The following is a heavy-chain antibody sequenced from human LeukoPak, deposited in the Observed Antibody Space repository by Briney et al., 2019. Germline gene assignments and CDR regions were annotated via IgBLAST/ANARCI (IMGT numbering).Heavy chain of an antibody. CDR3: AREQGYYYDSSGYYSYFDY. Sequence: SETLSLTCTVSGGSISSYYWSWIRQPPGKGLEWIGYIYYSGSTNYNPSLKSRVTMSLDTSKNQFSLKLSSVTAADTAMYYCAREQGYYYDSSGYYSYFDYWGQGTLVTVSS. V-gene: IGHV4-59*01. CDR2: IYYSGST. CDR1: GGSISSYY. D-gene: IGHD3-22*01. J-gene: IGHJ4*02.